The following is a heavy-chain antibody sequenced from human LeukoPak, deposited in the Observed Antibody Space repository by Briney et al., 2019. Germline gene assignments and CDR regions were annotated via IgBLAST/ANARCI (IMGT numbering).Heavy chain of an antibody. CDR3: AIRSGGSCYWSPWCAFDI. V-gene: IGHV1-2*02. J-gene: IGHJ3*02. CDR1: GYTFTGYY. Sequence: ASVTVSCKASGYTFTGYYMHWVRQPPGQGLEWMGWINPNSGGTNYAQKFQGRVTMTRDTSISTAYMELSRLRSDDTAVYYCAIRSGGSCYWSPWCAFDIWGQGTMVTVSS. CDR2: INPNSGGT. D-gene: IGHD2-15*01.